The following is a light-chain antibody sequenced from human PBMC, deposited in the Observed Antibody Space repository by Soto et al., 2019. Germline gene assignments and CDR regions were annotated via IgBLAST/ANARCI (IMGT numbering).Light chain of an antibody. Sequence: QLVLTQPPSASGAPGQRVTISCAGGISNIGSSTVNWYQQLPGMAPKLLMYKDNQRLSGVPDRFSASKSDTSASLAISGLQSDDEADYYCAAWDASLSAVVFGGGTKVTVL. CDR2: KDN. J-gene: IGLJ2*01. CDR1: ISNIGSST. V-gene: IGLV1-44*01. CDR3: AAWDASLSAVV.